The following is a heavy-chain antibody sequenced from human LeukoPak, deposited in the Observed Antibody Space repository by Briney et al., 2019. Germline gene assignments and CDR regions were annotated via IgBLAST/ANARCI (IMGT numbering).Heavy chain of an antibody. V-gene: IGHV5-51*01. CDR1: EYSFNNYW. CDR2: IYSGAPDGT. Sequence: GESLKISCKGSEYSFNNYWIAWVRQMPGKGLEWMGLIYSGAPDGTRYSPSFQGQVTVSVDKSISTAYLQWSSLKASDTAMYYCARHRITMVRGVIGAFDIWGQGTMVAVSS. J-gene: IGHJ3*02. D-gene: IGHD3-10*01. CDR3: ARHRITMVRGVIGAFDI.